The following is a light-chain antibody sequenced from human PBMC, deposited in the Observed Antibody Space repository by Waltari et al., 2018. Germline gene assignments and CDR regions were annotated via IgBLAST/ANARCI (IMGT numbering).Light chain of an antibody. V-gene: IGKV4-1*01. J-gene: IGKJ1*01. CDR1: QTVLYSSDNNNY. Sequence: DIVMTQSPDSLAVSLGERATINCKSSQTVLYSSDNNNYLAWYQQKLGQPPKLLIYLATTRASGVPARFSGSGSGTDFTLTISSLQAEDVAVYYCQQDYDTPRTFGQGTRVEIK. CDR3: QQDYDTPRT. CDR2: LAT.